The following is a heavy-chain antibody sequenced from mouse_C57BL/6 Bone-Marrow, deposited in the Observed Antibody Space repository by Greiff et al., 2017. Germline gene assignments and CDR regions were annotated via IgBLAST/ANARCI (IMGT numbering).Heavy chain of an antibody. J-gene: IGHJ3*01. D-gene: IGHD2-3*01. Sequence: VQLQQSGAELARPGASVKLSCKASGYTFTSYGISWVKQRTGQGLEWIGEIYPRSSNNNYNEKFKGKAILTADKSARTAYMELRSLTSEDSAVYFCTRGMGSYECYPAWSAYGGQGTLVTVSA. CDR2: IYPRSSNN. V-gene: IGHV1-81*01. CDR1: GYTFTSYG. CDR3: TRGMGSYECYPAWSAY.